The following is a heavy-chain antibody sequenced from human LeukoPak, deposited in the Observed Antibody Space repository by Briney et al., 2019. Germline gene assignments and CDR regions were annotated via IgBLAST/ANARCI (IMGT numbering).Heavy chain of an antibody. CDR1: GFTLSNYA. CDR2: ISTSGDNT. CDR3: AKNRGYCSGGSCYGDY. Sequence: GGALRLSRAASGFTLSNYAMSWVRQAPGKGLEWVSTISTSGDNTYFADSVKGRFTISRDISKNTLYLQMNSLRVEDTAVYYCAKNRGYCSGGSCYGDYWGQGTLVTVSS. V-gene: IGHV3-23*01. J-gene: IGHJ4*02. D-gene: IGHD2-15*01.